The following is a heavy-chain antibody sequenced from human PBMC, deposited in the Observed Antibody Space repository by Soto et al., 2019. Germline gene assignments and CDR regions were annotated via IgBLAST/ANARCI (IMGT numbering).Heavy chain of an antibody. Sequence: EVQLLQSGGGLVQPGGSLRLSCAASGFTISNYAMSWVRQAPGKGLECVSTINTNGVNRHYADSVKGRFSVSRDNSKNTLSLQMNSLRAEDTAVYYCTKDWQHDSWGQGTLVTVSS. CDR1: GFTISNYA. V-gene: IGHV3-23*01. CDR3: TKDWQHDS. J-gene: IGHJ5*01. CDR2: INTNGVNR. D-gene: IGHD6-13*01.